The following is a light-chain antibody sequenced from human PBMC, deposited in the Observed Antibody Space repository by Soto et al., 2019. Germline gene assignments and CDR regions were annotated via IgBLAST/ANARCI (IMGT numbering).Light chain of an antibody. Sequence: QSALTQPASVSGSPGQSITISCTGTSSDVGGYNYVSWFQQHPGKAPKLMIYVVSNRPSGISNRFSGSKSGNTASLTISGPQAEDEADYYCSSYTTSSSWVFGGGTKLTVL. V-gene: IGLV2-14*01. CDR2: VVS. CDR3: SSYTTSSSWV. J-gene: IGLJ3*02. CDR1: SSDVGGYNY.